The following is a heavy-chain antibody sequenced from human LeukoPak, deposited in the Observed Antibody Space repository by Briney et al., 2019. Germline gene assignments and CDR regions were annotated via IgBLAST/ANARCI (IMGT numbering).Heavy chain of an antibody. D-gene: IGHD3-10*01. CDR1: GYTFTSYD. CDR3: ARARGGFPWELLLRRKYYYYYMDV. V-gene: IGHV1-8*01. Sequence: GASVKVSCKASGYTFTSYDINWVRQATGQGLEWMGWMNPNSGNTGYAQKFQGRVTMTRNTSISTAYMELSSLRSEDTAVYYCARARGGFPWELLLRRKYYYYYMDVWGKGTTVTVSS. CDR2: MNPNSGNT. J-gene: IGHJ6*03.